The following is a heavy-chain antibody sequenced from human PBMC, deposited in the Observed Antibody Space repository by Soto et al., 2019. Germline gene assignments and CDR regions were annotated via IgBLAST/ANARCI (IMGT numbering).Heavy chain of an antibody. CDR1: SGSLSVYY. CDR3: ARAPKVSGSSQTRPDF. CDR2: ISQSGNT. J-gene: IGHJ4*02. D-gene: IGHD6-6*01. Sequence: SEPLSLTCSIYSGSLSVYYWSWIRHPPGKGLEWIGEISQSGNTNYSPSLKSRVSISIDTSKKQFSLNLASVSAADTAVYYCARAPKVSGSSQTRPDFWGQGTLVTVSS. V-gene: IGHV4-34*01.